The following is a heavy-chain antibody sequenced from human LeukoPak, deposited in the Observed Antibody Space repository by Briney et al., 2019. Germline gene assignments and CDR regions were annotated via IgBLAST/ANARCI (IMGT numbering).Heavy chain of an antibody. D-gene: IGHD3-22*01. V-gene: IGHV3-21*01. CDR1: GFTFSSYS. CDR3: AAYYYDSSGYLPFDY. Sequence: GGSLRLSCAASGFTFSSYSMNWVRQAPGKGLEWVSYISSSSSYIYYADSVKGRFTISRDNAKNSLYLQMNSLRAEDTAVYYCAAYYYDSSGYLPFDYWGQGTLVTVSS. J-gene: IGHJ4*02. CDR2: ISSSSSYI.